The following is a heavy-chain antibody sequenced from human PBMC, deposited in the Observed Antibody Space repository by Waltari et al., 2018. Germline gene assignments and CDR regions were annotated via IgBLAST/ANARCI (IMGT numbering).Heavy chain of an antibody. CDR3: AKDPAGTYYFEY. D-gene: IGHD6-19*01. V-gene: IGHV3-23*01. Sequence: EVQLLESGGGLVQPGGSLRLSCAASEFTFSPNAMNWVRQAPGKGLEWVSTISGSGGNTYYADSVKGRFTISRDNSKNTLYLQMNSLRAEDTAVYYCAKDPAGTYYFEYWGQGTLVTVSS. J-gene: IGHJ4*02. CDR1: EFTFSPNA. CDR2: ISGSGGNT.